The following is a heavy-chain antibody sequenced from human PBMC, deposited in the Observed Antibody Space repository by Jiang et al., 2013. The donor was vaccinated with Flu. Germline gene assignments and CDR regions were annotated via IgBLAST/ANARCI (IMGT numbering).Heavy chain of an antibody. Sequence: TQTLTLTCSFSGFSLTNSGLGVAWIRQSPGKAPEWLAVIYWDEDRRYNPFLENRLSITKDTSENQVFLTMTNMDPVDTATYYCARETYYYDSGESYDSRVWYLDVWGRGTPRHCLL. CDR2: IYWDEDR. CDR1: GFSLTNSGLG. D-gene: IGHD3-22*01. J-gene: IGHJ2*01. CDR3: ARETYYYDSGESYDSRVWYLDV. V-gene: IGHV2-5*02.